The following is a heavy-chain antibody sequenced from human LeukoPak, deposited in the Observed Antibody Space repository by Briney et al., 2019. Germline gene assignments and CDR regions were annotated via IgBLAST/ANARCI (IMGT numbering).Heavy chain of an antibody. CDR2: LSVGGTT. CDR1: GFTFRNYA. CDR3: AKGGGGDWPFDY. D-gene: IGHD3-16*01. Sequence: GGSLRLSCAASGFTFRNYAMSWVRQAPGKGLEWVSTLSVGGTTYYADSVRGRFTIPRDNSKNTLYLQMNSLRAEDTAIYYCAKGGGGDWPFDYWGQGTLVTVSS. V-gene: IGHV3-23*01. J-gene: IGHJ4*02.